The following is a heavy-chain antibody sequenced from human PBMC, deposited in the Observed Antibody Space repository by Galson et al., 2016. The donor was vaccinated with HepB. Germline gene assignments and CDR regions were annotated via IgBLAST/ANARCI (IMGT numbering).Heavy chain of an antibody. D-gene: IGHD4-17*01. CDR2: IKSDGSIT. V-gene: IGHV3-74*01. CDR1: GFTFSAYW. J-gene: IGHJ6*02. CDR3: HYGDYGDAFNRYYYHGMDV. Sequence: SLRLSCAASGFTFSAYWMHWVRQAPGKGLVWVSRIKSDGSITGYADSVKGRFTISRDNAKNTLYLQMDRLRAEDTAVYYCHYGDYGDAFNRYYYHGMDVWGQGTTVTVFS.